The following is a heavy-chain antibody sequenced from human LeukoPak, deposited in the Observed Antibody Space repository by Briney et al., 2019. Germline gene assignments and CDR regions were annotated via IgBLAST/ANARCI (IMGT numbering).Heavy chain of an antibody. Sequence: GGSLRLSCAASGFTFRSYAMHWVRQAPGKGLEWVGRIKSKTDGGTTDYAAPVKGRFTISRDDSKNTLYLQMNSLKTEDTAVYYCTTDERSRITMVRGVPVDYWGQGTLVTVSS. J-gene: IGHJ4*02. CDR2: IKSKTDGGTT. D-gene: IGHD3-10*01. CDR1: GFTFRSYA. V-gene: IGHV3-15*01. CDR3: TTDERSRITMVRGVPVDY.